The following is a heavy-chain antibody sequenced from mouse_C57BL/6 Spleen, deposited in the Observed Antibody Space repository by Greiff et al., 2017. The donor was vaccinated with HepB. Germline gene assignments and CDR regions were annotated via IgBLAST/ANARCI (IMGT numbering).Heavy chain of an antibody. CDR3: ARTEVSYWYFDV. CDR1: GYSFTGYY. V-gene: IGHV1-42*01. Sequence: VQLQQSGPELVKPGASVKISCKASGYSFTGYYMNWVKQSPEKSLEWIGEINPSTGGTTYNQKFKAKATLTVDKSSSPAYMQLKSLTSEDSAVYYCARTEVSYWYFDVWGTGTTVTVSS. J-gene: IGHJ1*03. CDR2: INPSTGGT. D-gene: IGHD2-14*01.